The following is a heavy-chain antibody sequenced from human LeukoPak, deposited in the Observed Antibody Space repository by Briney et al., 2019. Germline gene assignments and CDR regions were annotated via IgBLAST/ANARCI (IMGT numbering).Heavy chain of an antibody. Sequence: PSETLSLTCTVSGGSVSSGSYYWSWIRQPPGKGLEWIGYIYYSGSTNYNPSLKSRVTISVDTSKNQFSLKLSSVTAADTAVYYCARDSITIFGVVSVYYYGMDVWGQGTTVTVSS. D-gene: IGHD3-3*01. V-gene: IGHV4-61*01. CDR2: IYYSGST. CDR1: GGSVSSGSYY. J-gene: IGHJ6*02. CDR3: ARDSITIFGVVSVYYYGMDV.